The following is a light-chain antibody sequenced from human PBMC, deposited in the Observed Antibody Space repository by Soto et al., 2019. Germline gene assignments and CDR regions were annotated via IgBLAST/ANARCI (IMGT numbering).Light chain of an antibody. Sequence: ENVLTQSPGTLSLSPGERATLSCRASQNVNNNYLAWYQQKPGQAPRLLIYGASNRATAIPDRFSGSGSGTAFTLTISRLEPEDFAVYYCQQYGNSPRTFGQGTTVEIK. CDR1: QNVNNNY. V-gene: IGKV3-20*01. CDR3: QQYGNSPRT. J-gene: IGKJ1*01. CDR2: GAS.